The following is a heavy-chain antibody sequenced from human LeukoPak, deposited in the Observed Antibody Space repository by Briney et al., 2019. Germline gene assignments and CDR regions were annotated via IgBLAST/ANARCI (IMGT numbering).Heavy chain of an antibody. V-gene: IGHV1-69*13. Sequence: SVKVSCKASGGTFSSYAISWVRQAPGQGLEWMGGIIPIFGTAKYAQKFQGRVTITADESTSTAYMELSSLRSEDTAVYYCAIALEMATINPTPTFDYWGRGTLVTVPA. D-gene: IGHD5-24*01. J-gene: IGHJ4*02. CDR2: IIPIFGTA. CDR3: AIALEMATINPTPTFDY. CDR1: GGTFSSYA.